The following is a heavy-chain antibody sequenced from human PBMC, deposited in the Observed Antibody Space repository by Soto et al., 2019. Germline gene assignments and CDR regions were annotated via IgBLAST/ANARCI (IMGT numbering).Heavy chain of an antibody. V-gene: IGHV3-23*01. CDR3: AKVPTGEMATVFQAFDI. CDR2: ISYSGGST. J-gene: IGHJ3*02. Sequence: PGGSLRLSCAASGFTFSSYAMSWVRQAPGKGLEWVSAISYSGGSTYYADSVKGRFTISRDNSKNTLYLQMNSLRAEDTAVYYCAKVPTGEMATVFQAFDIWGQGTMVTV. D-gene: IGHD4-4*01. CDR1: GFTFSSYA.